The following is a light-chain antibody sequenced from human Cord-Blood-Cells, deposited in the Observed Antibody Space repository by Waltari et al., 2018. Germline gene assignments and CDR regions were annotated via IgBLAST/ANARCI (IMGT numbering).Light chain of an antibody. CDR1: SGSVSTSYY. V-gene: IGLV8-61*01. J-gene: IGLJ3*02. Sequence: QTVVTQEPSFSVSPGGTVTLTCGLSSGSVSTSYYPSWYQRTPGQAPPTLIYTTNTRSSGVPDRFSGSLLGNKAALTITWAQADDESDYYCVLYMGSGISVFGGGTKLTVL. CDR3: VLYMGSGISV. CDR2: TTN.